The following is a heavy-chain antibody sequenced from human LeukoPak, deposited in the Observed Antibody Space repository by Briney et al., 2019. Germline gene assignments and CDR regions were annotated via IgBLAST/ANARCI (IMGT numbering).Heavy chain of an antibody. CDR3: ARNRGVDTAMVDAFDI. CDR1: GFTFSSYA. J-gene: IGHJ3*02. D-gene: IGHD5-18*01. Sequence: GRSLRLSCAASGFTFSSYAMHWVRQAPGKGLEWVAVISYDGSNKYYADSVKGRFTISRDNSKNTLYLQMNSLRAKDTAVYYCARNRGVDTAMVDAFDIRGQGTMVTVSS. CDR2: ISYDGSNK. V-gene: IGHV3-30-3*01.